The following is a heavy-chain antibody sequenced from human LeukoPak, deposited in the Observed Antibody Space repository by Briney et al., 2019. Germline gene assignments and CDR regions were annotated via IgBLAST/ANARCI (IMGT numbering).Heavy chain of an antibody. J-gene: IGHJ4*02. CDR3: ARGGSGWETSFDY. CDR1: GYTFTSYG. Sequence: GASVKVSCKASGYTFTSYGISWVRQAPRQGLEWMGWISAYNGNTNYAQKLQGRVTMTRDTSTSTVYMELSSLRSEDTAVYYCARGGSGWETSFDYWGQGTLVTVSS. D-gene: IGHD6-19*01. V-gene: IGHV1-18*01. CDR2: ISAYNGNT.